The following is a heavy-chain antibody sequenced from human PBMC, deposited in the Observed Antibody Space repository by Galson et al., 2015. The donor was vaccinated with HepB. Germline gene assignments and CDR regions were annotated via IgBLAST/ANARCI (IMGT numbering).Heavy chain of an antibody. V-gene: IGHV1-18*01. CDR3: ARVIAAPGVYYFDY. Sequence: SVKVSCKASGYTFASYGISWVRQAPGQGLEWMGWIRDYNGNTNYAQKLQGRVTMTTDTSTSTAYMELRSLRSDDTAVYYCARVIAAPGVYYFDYWGQGTLVTVSS. J-gene: IGHJ4*02. D-gene: IGHD6-13*01. CDR2: IRDYNGNT. CDR1: GYTFASYG.